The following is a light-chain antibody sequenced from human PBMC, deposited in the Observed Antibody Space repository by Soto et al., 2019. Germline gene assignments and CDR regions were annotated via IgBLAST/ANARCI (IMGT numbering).Light chain of an antibody. CDR2: AAS. CDR3: QQTNTFLPLT. CDR1: QGISNW. J-gene: IGKJ4*01. V-gene: IGKV1-12*01. Sequence: DIQMTQSPSSVSASVGDRVTITCRASQGISNWLAWYQQQPGKAPKLLIYAASSSQSGVPSRFSGGGSGTHFTLIISSLQPEDFATYYCQQTNTFLPLTFGGGTEVDIK.